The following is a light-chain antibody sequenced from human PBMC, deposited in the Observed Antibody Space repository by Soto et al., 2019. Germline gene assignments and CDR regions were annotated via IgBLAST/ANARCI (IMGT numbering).Light chain of an antibody. CDR3: QQDYNLPWT. CDR2: AAT. J-gene: IGKJ1*01. CDR1: QIVSSNY. V-gene: IGKV3D-7*01. Sequence: EIVMTQSPATLSLSPGERATLSCKTSQIVSSNYLSWYQQKPGQAPRLLIYAATTRATGIPARFSGSGSMTDFTLTISSLQPEDFAVYYCQQDYNLPWTFGQGTKVDIK.